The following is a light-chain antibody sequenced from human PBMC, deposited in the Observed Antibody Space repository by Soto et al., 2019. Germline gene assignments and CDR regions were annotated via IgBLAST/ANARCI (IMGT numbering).Light chain of an antibody. V-gene: IGLV2-14*01. CDR1: SSDIGFYNF. J-gene: IGLJ2*01. CDR2: DVS. CDR3: SSYTITNTVV. Sequence: QSALTQPASVSASPGQSITISCTGSSSDIGFYNFVSWYQQYPGKVPKLVISDVSNRPSGVSDRFSGAKSGNTAALTISGLQTEDEADYFCSSYTITNTVVFGGGTQLTVL.